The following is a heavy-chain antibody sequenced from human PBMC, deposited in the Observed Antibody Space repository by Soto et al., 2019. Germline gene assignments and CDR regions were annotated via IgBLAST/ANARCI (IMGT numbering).Heavy chain of an antibody. V-gene: IGHV1-2*02. J-gene: IGHJ5*02. D-gene: IGHD6-6*01. CDR3: AREAPGPRSSAYSWFDP. CDR2: INPNSGGT. CDR1: GYTFTGYY. Sequence: ASVKVSCKASGYTFTGYYMHWVRQAPGQRLEWMGWINPNSGGTNYAQNFQGRVPMTWDTSISTAYMELSRLRSDDPAVYYYAREAPGPRSSAYSWFDPWGQGTLVTV.